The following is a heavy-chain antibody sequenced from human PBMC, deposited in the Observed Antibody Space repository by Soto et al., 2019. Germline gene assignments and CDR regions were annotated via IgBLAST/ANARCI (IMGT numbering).Heavy chain of an antibody. CDR2: INHSENT. D-gene: IGHD2-15*01. V-gene: IGHV4-34*01. J-gene: IGHJ3*02. CDR1: GGSFSAYY. CDR3: ARGYCSSDSCYPPDAFDI. Sequence: QVQLKQWGAGLLKPSETLSLTCAVYGGSFSAYYWSWIRQSPGKGLEWIGEINHSENTNYNPSLKSRVTISVDTSKNQFSLKLRSVTAADTAVYYCARGYCSSDSCYPPDAFDIWGQGTTVTVSS.